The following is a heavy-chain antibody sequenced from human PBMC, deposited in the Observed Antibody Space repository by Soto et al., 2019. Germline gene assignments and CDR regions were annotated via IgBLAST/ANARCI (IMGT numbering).Heavy chain of an antibody. Sequence: QVQLQESGPGLVKPSQTLSLTCTVSGGSISSGGYYWSWIRQYPGKGLEWIGYIYYSGSTYYNPSLKSRVTISVDTSKNQFSLKLSSVTAADTAVYYCARSPMGYCSGGSCYSTPNWFDPWGQGTLVTVSS. CDR1: GGSISSGGYY. V-gene: IGHV4-31*03. CDR2: IYYSGST. J-gene: IGHJ5*02. D-gene: IGHD2-15*01. CDR3: ARSPMGYCSGGSCYSTPNWFDP.